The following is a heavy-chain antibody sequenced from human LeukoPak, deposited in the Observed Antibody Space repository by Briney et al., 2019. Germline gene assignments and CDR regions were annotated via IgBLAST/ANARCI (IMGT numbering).Heavy chain of an antibody. Sequence: PSETLSLTCTVSGGSISSYYWSWIRQPPGKGLEWIGYIYYSGSTNYNPSLKSRVTISVDTSENQFSLKLSSVTAADTAVYYCASFGTDYYDSSGYFLYWGQGTLVTVSS. CDR1: GGSISSYY. CDR3: ASFGTDYYDSSGYFLY. V-gene: IGHV4-59*01. D-gene: IGHD3-22*01. J-gene: IGHJ4*02. CDR2: IYYSGST.